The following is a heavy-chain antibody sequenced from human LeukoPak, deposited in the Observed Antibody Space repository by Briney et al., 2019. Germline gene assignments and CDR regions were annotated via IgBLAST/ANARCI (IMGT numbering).Heavy chain of an antibody. V-gene: IGHV3-48*03. CDR1: GFTFSSYE. CDR3: AKPVREYDDYYYYMDV. CDR2: ISSSGSTI. J-gene: IGHJ6*03. Sequence: GGSLRLSCAASGFTFSSYEMNWVRQAPGEGLEWVSYISSSGSTIYYADSVKGRFTISRYNAKNSLYLQMNSLRAEDTAVYYCAKPVREYDDYYYYMDVWGKGTTVTISS. D-gene: IGHD1-14*01.